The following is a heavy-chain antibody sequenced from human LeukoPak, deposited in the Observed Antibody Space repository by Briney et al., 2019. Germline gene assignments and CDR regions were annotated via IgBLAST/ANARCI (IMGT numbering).Heavy chain of an antibody. CDR2: ISYDRSNK. CDR1: GFPFSSYA. CDR3: ARAHSLRWLIYSRGWGYYFDY. V-gene: IGHV3-30-3*01. J-gene: IGHJ4*02. D-gene: IGHD3-3*01. Sequence: ARSLTLSCAASGFPFSSYAMHWVPHAPAKGLAGVAVISYDRSNKGYANSVRGRFTISRDNSKNALYLQMASLRAEDRGVYYWARAHSLRWLIYSRGWGYYFDYWGQGTLVTVSS.